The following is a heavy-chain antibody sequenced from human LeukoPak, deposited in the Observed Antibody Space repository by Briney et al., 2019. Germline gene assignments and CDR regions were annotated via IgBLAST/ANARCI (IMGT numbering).Heavy chain of an antibody. V-gene: IGHV1-2*06. J-gene: IGHJ3*02. CDR1: GYTFTGYY. D-gene: IGHD4-17*01. CDR2: INPNSGGT. Sequence: ASVKVSCKASGYTFTGYYMHWVRQAPGQGLEWMGRINPNSGGTNYAQKFQGRVTMTRDTSISTAYMELSRLRSDDTAVYYCASDAYGDYLDAFDIWGQGTMGTVSS. CDR3: ASDAYGDYLDAFDI.